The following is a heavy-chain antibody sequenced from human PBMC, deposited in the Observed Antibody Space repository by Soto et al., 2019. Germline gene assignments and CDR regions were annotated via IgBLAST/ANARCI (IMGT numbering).Heavy chain of an antibody. CDR3: AREVRFLEWLFVYGMDV. CDR2: INPSGGST. V-gene: IGHV1-46*01. CDR1: GYTFTSYY. J-gene: IGHJ6*02. D-gene: IGHD3-3*01. Sequence: ASVKVSCKASGYTFTSYYMHWVRQAPGQGLEWMGIINPSGGSTSYAQKFQGRVTMTRDTSTSTVYMELSSLRSEDTAVYYCAREVRFLEWLFVYGMDVWGQGTTVTVSS.